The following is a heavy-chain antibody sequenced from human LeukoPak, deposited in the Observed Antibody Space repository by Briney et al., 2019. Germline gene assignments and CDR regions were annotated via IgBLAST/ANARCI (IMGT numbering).Heavy chain of an antibody. CDR3: ARGPPRITMIVVVTKKGFDY. CDR2: IIGSSGST. CDR1: GFSFNNYA. V-gene: IGHV3-23*01. J-gene: IGHJ4*02. Sequence: GGSLRLSCVASGFSFNNYAMNWVRQAPGKGLEWVSLIIGSSGSTFYADSVKGRFTISRDNAKNSLYLQMNSLRAEDTAVYYCARGPPRITMIVVVTKKGFDYWGQGTLVTVSS. D-gene: IGHD3-22*01.